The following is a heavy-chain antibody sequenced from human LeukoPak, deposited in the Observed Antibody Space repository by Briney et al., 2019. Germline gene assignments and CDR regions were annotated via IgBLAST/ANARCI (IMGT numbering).Heavy chain of an antibody. J-gene: IGHJ3*02. Sequence: SQTLSLTCAISGDSVSSNSVAWNWIRQSPSRGLEWLGRTYYRSKWYNDYAVSVKSRITINPDTSKNQFSLQLNSVTPEDTAVYYCARIWSSSWLGGIAFDIWGQGTMVTVSS. V-gene: IGHV6-1*01. D-gene: IGHD6-13*01. CDR2: TYYRSKWYN. CDR3: ARIWSSSWLGGIAFDI. CDR1: GDSVSSNSVA.